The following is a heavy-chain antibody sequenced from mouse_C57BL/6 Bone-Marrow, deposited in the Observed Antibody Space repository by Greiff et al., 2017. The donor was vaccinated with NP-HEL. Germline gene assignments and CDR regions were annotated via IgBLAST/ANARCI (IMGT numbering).Heavy chain of an antibody. J-gene: IGHJ3*01. CDR3: ARERGFNWAWFAY. Sequence: EVKLVESGGGLVKPGGSLKLSCAASGFTFSSYAMSWVRQTPEKRLEWVATISDGGSYTYYPDNVKGRFTISRDNAKNNLYLQMSHLKSEDTAMYYCARERGFNWAWFAYWGQGTLVTVSA. V-gene: IGHV5-4*01. D-gene: IGHD4-1*01. CDR1: GFTFSSYA. CDR2: ISDGGSYT.